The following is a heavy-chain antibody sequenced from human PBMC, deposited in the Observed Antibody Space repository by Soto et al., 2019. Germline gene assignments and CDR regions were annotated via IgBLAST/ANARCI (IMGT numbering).Heavy chain of an antibody. D-gene: IGHD2-15*01. V-gene: IGHV3-7*01. CDR3: ARDRDCGGSCYKPNDY. Sequence: VQLVESGGGLVQPGGSLRLSCAASGFTFSSYWMSWVRQAPGKGLEWVANIKQDGSEKYYVDSVKGRFTISRDNAKNSLYLQMNSLRAEDTAVYYCARDRDCGGSCYKPNDYWGQGTLVTVSS. CDR2: IKQDGSEK. J-gene: IGHJ4*02. CDR1: GFTFSSYW.